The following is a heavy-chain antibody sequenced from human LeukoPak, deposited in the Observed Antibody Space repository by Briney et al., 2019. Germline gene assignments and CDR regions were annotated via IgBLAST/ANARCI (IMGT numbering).Heavy chain of an antibody. CDR3: ARDKAYSSSWYGPPPSWFDP. Sequence: GGSLRLSCAASGFTFSSYSMNWVRQAPGKGLEWVSSISSSSSYIYYADSVKGRFTISRDNAKNSLYLQMNSLRAEDTAVYYCARDKAYSSSWYGPPPSWFDPWGQGTLVTVSS. V-gene: IGHV3-21*01. D-gene: IGHD6-13*01. J-gene: IGHJ5*02. CDR1: GFTFSSYS. CDR2: ISSSSSYI.